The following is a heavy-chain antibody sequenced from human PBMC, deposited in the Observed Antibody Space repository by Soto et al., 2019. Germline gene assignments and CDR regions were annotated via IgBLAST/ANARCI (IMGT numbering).Heavy chain of an antibody. CDR1: GFTFSSYA. Sequence: GGSLRLSCAASGFTFSSYAMSWVRQAPGKGLEWVSAISGSGGSTYYADSVKGRFTISRDNSKNTLYLQMNSLRAEDTAVYYCANISPYDSSGYHPSAAFDIWGQGTMVTISS. D-gene: IGHD3-22*01. CDR3: ANISPYDSSGYHPSAAFDI. CDR2: ISGSGGST. V-gene: IGHV3-23*01. J-gene: IGHJ3*02.